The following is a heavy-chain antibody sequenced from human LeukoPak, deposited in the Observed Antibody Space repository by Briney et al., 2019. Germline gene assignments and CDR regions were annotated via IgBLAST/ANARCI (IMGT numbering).Heavy chain of an antibody. Sequence: SETLSLTCTVSGASVGSAGYYWSWIRQPPGGGLEWIGYVYYISNTNYNPSLKSRVTMSVNPSENQFSLKPNSVTAADTAMYYCARTQSQSGSYRYYFGYWGQGTLVTVSS. D-gene: IGHD1-26*01. V-gene: IGHV4-61*08. CDR3: ARTQSQSGSYRYYFGY. CDR1: GASVGSAGYY. CDR2: VYYISNT. J-gene: IGHJ4*02.